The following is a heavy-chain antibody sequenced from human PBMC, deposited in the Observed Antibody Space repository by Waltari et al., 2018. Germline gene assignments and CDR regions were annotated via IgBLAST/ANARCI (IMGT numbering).Heavy chain of an antibody. V-gene: IGHV1-2*06. D-gene: IGHD1-26*01. CDR1: AYTFTGHY. CDR2: INPHSGGT. CDR3: AGESRIVGAIE. J-gene: IGHJ4*02. Sequence: QVQLVQSGAEVKKPGASVKVSCKASAYTFTGHYMHWVRQAPGQGLEWVGRINPHSGGTNDAQKFQGRVTMTRNTSIGTAYMELSRLRSDDTAVYYCAGESRIVGAIEWGQGTLVTVSS.